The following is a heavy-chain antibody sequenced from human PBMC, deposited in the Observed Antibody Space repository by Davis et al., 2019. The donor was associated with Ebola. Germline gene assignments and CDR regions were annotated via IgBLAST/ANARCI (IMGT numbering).Heavy chain of an antibody. D-gene: IGHD6-19*01. CDR2: ISSNGGST. CDR1: GFIFTNYP. CDR3: ARGAGKQWLVKRAFDI. J-gene: IGHJ3*02. Sequence: GGSLRLSCAASGFIFTNYPMTWVRQAPGKGLEYVSAISSNGGSTYYANSVKGRFTISRDNSKNTLYLQMGSLRAEDMAVYYCARGAGKQWLVKRAFDIWGQGTMVTVSS. V-gene: IGHV3-64*01.